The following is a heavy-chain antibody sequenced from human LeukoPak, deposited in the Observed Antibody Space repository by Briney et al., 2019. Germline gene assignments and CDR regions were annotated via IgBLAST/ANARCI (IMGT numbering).Heavy chain of an antibody. CDR1: GFTFSDYY. CDR2: ISGSGGST. D-gene: IGHD6-19*01. CDR3: AKAYGSGWYDY. Sequence: GGSLRLSCAASGFTFSDYYMSWVRQPPGKGLEWVSTISGSGGSTYYADSVKGRFTISRDNSKNTLYLQMNSLRAEDTAVFYCAKAYGSGWYDYWGQGKLVTVSS. V-gene: IGHV3-23*01. J-gene: IGHJ4*02.